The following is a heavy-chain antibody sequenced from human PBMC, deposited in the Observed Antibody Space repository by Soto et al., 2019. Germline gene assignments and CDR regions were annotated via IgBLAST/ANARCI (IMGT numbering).Heavy chain of an antibody. D-gene: IGHD5-18*01. CDR3: AGVDTAMVRNAFDI. J-gene: IGHJ3*02. Sequence: PAETLSLTCTVSGGSISRYYWSCIRQPSGKGLEWIGRIYTSGSTNYNPSLKSRVTMSVDTSKNQFSLKLSSVPAADTAVYYCAGVDTAMVRNAFDIWGQGTMVTVSS. CDR1: GGSISRYY. CDR2: IYTSGST. V-gene: IGHV4-4*07.